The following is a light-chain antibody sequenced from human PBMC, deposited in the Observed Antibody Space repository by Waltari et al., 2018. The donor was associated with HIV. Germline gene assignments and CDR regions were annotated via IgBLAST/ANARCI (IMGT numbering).Light chain of an antibody. J-gene: IGKJ2*01. V-gene: IGKV3-15*01. CDR3: QQYNNWPPGT. CDR1: QSVSSN. CDR2: GAS. Sequence: EIVMTQSPATLSVSPGERATLSCRASQSVSSNLAWYQQKPGQTPRPLIYGASTRATGIPARFSGSGSVTEFTLTISSLQSEDFAVYYCQQYNNWPPGTFGQGTNLEIK.